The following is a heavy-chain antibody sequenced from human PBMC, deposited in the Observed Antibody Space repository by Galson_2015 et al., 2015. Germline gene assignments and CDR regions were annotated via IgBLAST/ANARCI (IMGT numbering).Heavy chain of an antibody. D-gene: IGHD6-6*01. CDR1: GFTFSSYA. CDR2: ISYDGSNK. V-gene: IGHV3-30-3*01. CDR3: ARGGGDIAARTWGYFDY. Sequence: SLRLSCAASGFTFSSYAMHWVRQAPGKGLEWVAVISYDGSNKFYADSVKGRFTISRDNSKNTLYLQMNSLRPEDTAVYYCARGGGDIAARTWGYFDYWGQGTLVTVSS. J-gene: IGHJ4*02.